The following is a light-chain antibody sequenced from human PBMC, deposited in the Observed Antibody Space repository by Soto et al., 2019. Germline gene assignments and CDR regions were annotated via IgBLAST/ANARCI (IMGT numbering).Light chain of an antibody. CDR1: STDVDGDDY. CDR3: SSYTSSAPFYV. Sequence: QSALTQPASVSGSPGQSITISCTGASTDVDGDDYVSWYQHHPGQAPKLMIYDVNTRPSGVSYRFSGSKSGDTASLTISGLQAEDDADYYCSSYTSSAPFYVFGTGTKLTVL. CDR2: DVN. J-gene: IGLJ1*01. V-gene: IGLV2-14*03.